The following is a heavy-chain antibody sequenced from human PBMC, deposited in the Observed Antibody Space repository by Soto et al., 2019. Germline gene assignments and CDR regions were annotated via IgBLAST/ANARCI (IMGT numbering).Heavy chain of an antibody. Sequence: QVQLVESGGGVVQPGRSLRLSCAASGFTFSSYGMHWVRQAPGKGLEWVAVISYDGSDKYYADSVKGRFTISRDNSKNTLYLQMNSLRAEDTAVYYCAQDVGNSWYLLDYWGQGTLVTVSS. D-gene: IGHD6-13*01. CDR1: GFTFSSYG. V-gene: IGHV3-30*18. J-gene: IGHJ4*02. CDR2: ISYDGSDK. CDR3: AQDVGNSWYLLDY.